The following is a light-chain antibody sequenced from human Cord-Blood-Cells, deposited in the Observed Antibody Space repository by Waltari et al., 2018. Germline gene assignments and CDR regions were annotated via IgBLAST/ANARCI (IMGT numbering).Light chain of an antibody. CDR2: YDS. CDR1: NIGSKS. J-gene: IGLJ3*02. V-gene: IGLV3-21*04. CDR3: QVWDSSSDHRV. Sequence: SYVLTQPPSVSVAPGKTARITCGGNNIGSKSVHWYQQKPGQAPALVIYYDSDRPSGIPERFSGSNSGNTATLTISRVEAGDEADYYCQVWDSSSDHRVFGGGTKLTVL.